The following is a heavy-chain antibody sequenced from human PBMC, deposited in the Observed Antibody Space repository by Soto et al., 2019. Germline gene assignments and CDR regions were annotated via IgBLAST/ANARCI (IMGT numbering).Heavy chain of an antibody. CDR3: SHYDSSGYFSHFDA. J-gene: IGHJ4*02. Sequence: QIALQESGPTVVKPTQTLTLTCTFSGFSLTTTGVGVGWIRHAPGKALEWVAMVYWNDERRYSPSLKSRLTITHDTSKNQVVSTITYMDPVDTATYFCSHYDSSGYFSHFDAWGQGTLVTVSS. CDR1: GFSLTTTGVG. D-gene: IGHD3-22*01. V-gene: IGHV2-5*01. CDR2: VYWNDER.